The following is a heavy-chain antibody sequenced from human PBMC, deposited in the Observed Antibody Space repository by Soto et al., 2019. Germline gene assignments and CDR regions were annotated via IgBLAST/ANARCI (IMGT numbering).Heavy chain of an antibody. CDR2: INPSGGST. J-gene: IGHJ6*02. CDR3: ARDDYGDYGDLDFKGEAVHYYGMDV. Sequence: GASVKVSCKASGYTFTSYYMHWVRQAPGQGLEWMGIINPSGGSTSYAQKFQGRVTMTRDTSTSTVYMELSSLRSEDTAVCYCARDDYGDYGDLDFKGEAVHYYGMDVWGQGTTVTVSS. D-gene: IGHD4-17*01. V-gene: IGHV1-46*01. CDR1: GYTFTSYY.